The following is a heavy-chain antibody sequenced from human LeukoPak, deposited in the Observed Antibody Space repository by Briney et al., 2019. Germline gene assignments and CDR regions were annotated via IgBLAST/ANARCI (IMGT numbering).Heavy chain of an antibody. CDR2: ISNDGDNK. D-gene: IGHD1-14*01. CDR3: AKDWLFGNHQFDY. J-gene: IGHJ4*02. V-gene: IGHV3-30*18. Sequence: GRSLRLSCAGSGFTFSTYGMHWVRQAPGKGLEWVAGISNDGDNKYYADSLKGRFTISRDNSKNTVYLQMSRLTTEDTAVYYCAKDWLFGNHQFDYWGQGTLVTVSS. CDR1: GFTFSTYG.